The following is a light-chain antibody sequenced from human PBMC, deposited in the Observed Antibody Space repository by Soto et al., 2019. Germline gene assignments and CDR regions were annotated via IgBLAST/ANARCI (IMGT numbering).Light chain of an antibody. Sequence: EIVLTQSPGTLSLSPGERATLSCRASQSVSSSYLAWYQQKPGQTPRLLIYGASSRATGIPDRFSGSGSRTDFTLTISRLEPEDVAVYYCQQYGSSPFTFGPGTKVDIK. J-gene: IGKJ3*01. CDR3: QQYGSSPFT. CDR2: GAS. V-gene: IGKV3-20*01. CDR1: QSVSSSY.